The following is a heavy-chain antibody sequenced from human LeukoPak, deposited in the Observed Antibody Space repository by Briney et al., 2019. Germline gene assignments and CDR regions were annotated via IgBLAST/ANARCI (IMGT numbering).Heavy chain of an antibody. CDR1: GFTFSSSW. Sequence: PGGSLRLSCAASGFTFSSSWMIWARQAPGKGLEWVANINQDGGQKYYLDSVKGRFTISRDNADNSLYLQMDGLRAEDTAVHYCATNTRAYAVLLAYWGQGTLATVSS. CDR3: ATNTRAYAVLLAY. D-gene: IGHD4-17*01. CDR2: INQDGGQK. J-gene: IGHJ4*02. V-gene: IGHV3-7*01.